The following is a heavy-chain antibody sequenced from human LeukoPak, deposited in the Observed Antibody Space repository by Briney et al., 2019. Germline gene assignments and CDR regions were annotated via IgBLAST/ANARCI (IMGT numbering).Heavy chain of an antibody. J-gene: IGHJ4*02. CDR3: ARGITGSR. CDR1: GFTLSTYW. D-gene: IGHD3-10*01. Sequence: PGWSLRLSCAASGFTLSTYWMTWVRQAPGRGVECVAKIKQDGSEQYYVDSVKGRFNISRDNAKNSLYLQMNSLRPEDTAVYYCARGITGSRWGQGTLVTISS. V-gene: IGHV3-7*01. CDR2: IKQDGSEQ.